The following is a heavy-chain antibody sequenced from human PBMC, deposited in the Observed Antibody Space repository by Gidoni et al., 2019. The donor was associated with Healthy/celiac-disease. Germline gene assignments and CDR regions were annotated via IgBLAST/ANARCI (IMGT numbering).Heavy chain of an antibody. V-gene: IGHV3-30*04. CDR2: ISYDGINK. CDR3: AKDYDILTGYPSNWFDP. CDR1: GFTFSRYA. D-gene: IGHD3-9*01. J-gene: IGHJ5*02. Sequence: QVQLVESGGGVVQPGRSLRLSCAASGFTFSRYAMHWVRQAPGKGLEWVAVISYDGINKYYADSVKGRFTISRDNSKNTLYLQMNSLRAEDTAVYYCAKDYDILTGYPSNWFDPWGQGTLVTVSS.